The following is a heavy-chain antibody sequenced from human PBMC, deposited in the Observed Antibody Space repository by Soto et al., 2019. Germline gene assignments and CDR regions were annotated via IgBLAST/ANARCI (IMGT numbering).Heavy chain of an antibody. D-gene: IGHD2-21*02. V-gene: IGHV1-69*01. Sequence: VSVQAYGCSFSIYAISWVRQAPGQGLEWMGGIIPIFGTANYAQKFQGRVTITADESTSTAYMELSSLRSEDTAVYYCARALVNCGGDCYPYYFDYWGQGTLVSVSS. CDR2: IIPIFGTA. CDR1: GCSFSIYA. J-gene: IGHJ4*02. CDR3: ARALVNCGGDCYPYYFDY.